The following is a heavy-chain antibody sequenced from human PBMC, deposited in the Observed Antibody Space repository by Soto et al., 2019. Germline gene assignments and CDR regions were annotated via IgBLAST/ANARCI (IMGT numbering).Heavy chain of an antibody. D-gene: IGHD4-17*01. CDR3: ARHNQDDYGEYYYGMDV. J-gene: IGHJ6*02. V-gene: IGHV4-39*01. CDR2: IYYSGST. CDR1: GGSISSSSYY. Sequence: QLQLQESGPGLVKPSETLSLTCTVSGGSISSSSYYWGWIRQPPGKGLEWIGSIYYSGSTYYNPSLKSRVTISVDTSKNQFSLKLSSVTAADTAVYYCARHNQDDYGEYYYGMDVWGQGTTVTVSS.